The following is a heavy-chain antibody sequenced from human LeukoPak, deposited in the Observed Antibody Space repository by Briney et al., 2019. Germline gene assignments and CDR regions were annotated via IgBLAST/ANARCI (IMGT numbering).Heavy chain of an antibody. V-gene: IGHV1-69*13. Sequence: SVKVSCKASGGTFSSYAISWVRQAPGQGLEWMGGIIPIFGTANYAQKFQGRVTITADESTSTAYMELSSLRSEDTAVYYCARDLRRVPAAIGWFDPWGQGTLVTVSS. J-gene: IGHJ5*02. CDR2: IIPIFGTA. CDR3: ARDLRRVPAAIGWFDP. D-gene: IGHD2-2*01. CDR1: GGTFSSYA.